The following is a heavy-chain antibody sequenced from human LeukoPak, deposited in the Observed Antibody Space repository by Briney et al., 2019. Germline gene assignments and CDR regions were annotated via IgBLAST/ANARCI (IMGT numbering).Heavy chain of an antibody. D-gene: IGHD3-10*01. V-gene: IGHV1-69*05. J-gene: IGHJ2*01. CDR3: ARDSRSMVRGVMKPPHWYFDL. CDR2: IIPIFGTA. Sequence: ASVKVSCKASGGTFSRYAISWVRQAPGQGLEWMGGIIPIFGTANYAQKFQGRVTITTNESTSTAYMELSSLRSEDTAVYYCARDSRSMVRGVMKPPHWYFDLWGRGTLVTVSS. CDR1: GGTFSRYA.